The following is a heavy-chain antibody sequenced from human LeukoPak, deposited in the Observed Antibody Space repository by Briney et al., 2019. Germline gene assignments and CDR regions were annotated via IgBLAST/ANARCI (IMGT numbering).Heavy chain of an antibody. CDR3: ARHKKDIGVSFDY. D-gene: IGHD2-15*01. V-gene: IGHV4-59*08. CDR1: GDXMRPYY. J-gene: IGHJ4*02. Sequence: SETLSLTCTVSGDXMRPYYCSWIRQPPGKGLEWIGYISYSGSTTYNPSLKSRVTILIDTSKNQISLKVSSVTAADTAMYYCARHKKDIGVSFDYWGQGTLVTVSS. CDR2: ISYSGST.